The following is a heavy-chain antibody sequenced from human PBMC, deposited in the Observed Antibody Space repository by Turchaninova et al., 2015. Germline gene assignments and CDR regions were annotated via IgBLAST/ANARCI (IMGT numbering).Heavy chain of an antibody. CDR3: SGDSFGY. D-gene: IGHD3-10*01. Sequence: SGGSLRLSCAASGFTFSNAWMSWVRQAPGKGLVWVGRIKSKTDGGTTDYAAPVKGRFTISRDDSKNTLYLQMNSPKTEDTAVYYCSGDSFGYWGQGTLVTVSS. CDR1: GFTFSNAW. V-gene: IGHV3-15*01. J-gene: IGHJ4*02. CDR2: IKSKTDGGTT.